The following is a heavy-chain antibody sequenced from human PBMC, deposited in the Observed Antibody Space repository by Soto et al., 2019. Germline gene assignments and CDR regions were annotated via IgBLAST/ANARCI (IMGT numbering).Heavy chain of an antibody. Sequence: QVQLVQSGAEVKKPGASVKVSCKASGYTFTNYDISWVRQATGQGLEWMGWMNPGSGNTGYAHKFQGRVIMTRNLSISTTYMELSRLGSDDTAIEYCARMDSGGSFNWFDAWGQGTLVTVSS. CDR3: ARMDSGGSFNWFDA. CDR2: MNPGSGNT. D-gene: IGHD3-10*01. CDR1: GYTFTNYD. J-gene: IGHJ5*02. V-gene: IGHV1-8*01.